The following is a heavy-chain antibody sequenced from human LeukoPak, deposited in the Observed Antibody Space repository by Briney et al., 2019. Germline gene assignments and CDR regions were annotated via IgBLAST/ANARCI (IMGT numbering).Heavy chain of an antibody. D-gene: IGHD4-23*01. Sequence: ASVKVSCKASGYTFTSYDINWVRQATGQGLEWMGWMNPNSGNTGYAQKFQGRVTMTRNTSISTAYMELSSLRSEDTAVYYCARGPNKYDGGNSGSAWFDPWGRGTLVTVSS. CDR3: ARGPNKYDGGNSGSAWFDP. V-gene: IGHV1-8*01. J-gene: IGHJ5*02. CDR1: GYTFTSYD. CDR2: MNPNSGNT.